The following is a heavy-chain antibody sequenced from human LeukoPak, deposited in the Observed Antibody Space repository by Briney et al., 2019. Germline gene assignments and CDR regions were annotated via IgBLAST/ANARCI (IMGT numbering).Heavy chain of an antibody. CDR1: GFTFSSYA. Sequence: GRSLRLSCAASGFTFSSYAKHWVRQAPGKGLEWVAVISYDGSNKYYADSVKGRFTISRDNSKNTLYLQMNSLRAEDTAVYYCARLWSSGWSIDYWGQGTLVTVSS. CDR2: ISYDGSNK. V-gene: IGHV3-30-3*01. CDR3: ARLWSSGWSIDY. J-gene: IGHJ4*02. D-gene: IGHD6-19*01.